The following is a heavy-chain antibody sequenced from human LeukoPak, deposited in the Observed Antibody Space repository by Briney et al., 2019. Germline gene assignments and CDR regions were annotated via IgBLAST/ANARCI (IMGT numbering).Heavy chain of an antibody. D-gene: IGHD3-3*01. CDR3: ARDPSTWNGYSDY. J-gene: IGHJ4*02. CDR2: ISPRGDIT. CDR1: GFSFRSHG. V-gene: IGHV3-23*01. Sequence: PGGSLRLSCAASGFSFRSHGMNWVRQAPGKGLEWVSGISPRGDITYYKDSVRGRFTISRDNFKNTVSLQLNSLRAEDTAVYYCARDPSTWNGYSDYWGQGTLVTVSS.